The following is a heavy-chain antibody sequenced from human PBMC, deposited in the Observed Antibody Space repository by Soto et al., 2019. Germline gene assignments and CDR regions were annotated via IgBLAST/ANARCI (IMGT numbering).Heavy chain of an antibody. D-gene: IGHD7-27*01. CDR3: AKNWGKSWYFDL. CDR1: GGSISSYY. Sequence: QVQLQESGPGLVKPSETLSLTCTVSGGSISSYYWSWIRQPPGKGLEWIGYIYYSGSTNYNPSLKSRVTISVDTSKNQSSLKLSSVTAADAAVYYGAKNWGKSWYFDLWGRGPLVTVAS. V-gene: IGHV4-59*01. J-gene: IGHJ2*01. CDR2: IYYSGST.